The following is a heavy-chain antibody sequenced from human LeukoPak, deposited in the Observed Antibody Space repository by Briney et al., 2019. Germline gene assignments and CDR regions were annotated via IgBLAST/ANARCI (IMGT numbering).Heavy chain of an antibody. Sequence: AGGSLRLSCAASGFTFSSYWMSWVRQAPGKGLEWVANIKQDGSEKYYVDSVKGRFTISRDNAKNSLYLQMNSLRAEDTAVYYCARGSGFGELLFSDYYYYYMDVWGKGTTVTVSS. V-gene: IGHV3-7*01. J-gene: IGHJ6*03. CDR2: IKQDGSEK. D-gene: IGHD3-10*01. CDR3: ARGSGFGELLFSDYYYYYMDV. CDR1: GFTFSSYW.